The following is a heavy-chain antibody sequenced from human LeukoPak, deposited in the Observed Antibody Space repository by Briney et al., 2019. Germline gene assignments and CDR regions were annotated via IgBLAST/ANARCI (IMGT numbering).Heavy chain of an antibody. D-gene: IGHD3-10*01. CDR3: ARHRYYYRSGSYYGAPYYMDV. CDR1: GGSISSSSYY. J-gene: IGHJ6*03. CDR2: IYYSRST. V-gene: IGHV4-39*01. Sequence: SETLSLTCTVSGGSISSSSYYWGWIRQPPGKGLEWIGSIYYSRSTYYNPSLKSRVTISVDTSKNKFSLKLSSVTAPDTAVYYCARHRYYYRSGSYYGAPYYMDVWGKGTTVTISS.